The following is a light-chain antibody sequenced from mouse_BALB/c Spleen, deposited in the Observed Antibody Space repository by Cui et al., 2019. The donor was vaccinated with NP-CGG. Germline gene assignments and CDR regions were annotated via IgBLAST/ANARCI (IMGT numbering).Light chain of an antibody. CDR1: TGAVTTHDY. J-gene: IGLJ1*01. CDR3: ALWYSNHWV. Sequence: QAVVTQESALPTSPGETVTLTCRSNTGAVTTHDYANWVQEKPDHLFTGLIGGTNNRAPGVPARFSGSLIGDKAALTITGAQTEDEAIYFCALWYSNHWVFGGGTKLTVL. V-gene: IGLV1*01. CDR2: GTN.